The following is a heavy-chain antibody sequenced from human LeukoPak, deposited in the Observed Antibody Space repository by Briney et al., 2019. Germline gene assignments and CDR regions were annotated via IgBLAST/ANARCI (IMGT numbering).Heavy chain of an antibody. Sequence: GGSLRLACAACGFTFSSYGMHWVRQAPGKGLEWVAVIWYDGSNKYYADSVKGRFTISRDNSKNTLYLQMNSLRAEDTAVYYCARDNSSGGGFDYWGQGTLVTVSS. V-gene: IGHV3-33*01. CDR1: GFTFSSYG. CDR2: IWYDGSNK. J-gene: IGHJ4*02. CDR3: ARDNSSGGGFDY. D-gene: IGHD6-19*01.